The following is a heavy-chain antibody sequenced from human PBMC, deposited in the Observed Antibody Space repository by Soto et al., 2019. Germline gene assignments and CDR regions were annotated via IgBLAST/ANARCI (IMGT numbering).Heavy chain of an antibody. CDR3: ARVRGVTAIDAFDI. J-gene: IGHJ3*02. Sequence: GGSLRLSCAASGFSLSSYWMHWVRQAPGKGLVWVSRINSDGSSTSYADSVKGRFTISRDNAKNTLYLQMNSLRAEDTAVYYCARVRGVTAIDAFDIWGQGTMVTVSS. CDR2: INSDGSST. D-gene: IGHD3-10*01. V-gene: IGHV3-74*01. CDR1: GFSLSSYW.